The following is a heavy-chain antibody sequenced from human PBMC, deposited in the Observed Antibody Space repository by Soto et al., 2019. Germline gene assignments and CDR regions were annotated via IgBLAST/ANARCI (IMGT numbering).Heavy chain of an antibody. CDR2: ISSTTNYI. J-gene: IGHJ4*02. CDR1: GFTFTRYS. V-gene: IGHV3-21*06. Sequence: GSLQLSCAASGFTFTRYSMNWVRQAPGKGLEWVSSISSTTNYIYYGDSMKGRFTISRDNAKNSLYLEMNSLRAEDTAVYYCARESEDLTSNFDYWGQGTLVTVSS. CDR3: ARESEDLTSNFDY.